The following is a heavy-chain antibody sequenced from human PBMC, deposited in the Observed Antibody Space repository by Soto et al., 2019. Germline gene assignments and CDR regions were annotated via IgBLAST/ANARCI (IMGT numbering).Heavy chain of an antibody. Sequence: QVQLVESGGGVVQPGRSLRLSCAASGFTFSSYAMHWVRQAPGKGLEWVAVISYDGSNKYYADSVKGRFTISRDNSKNTLYLQMNSLRAEDTAVYYCTKNGPVAGRYYYYGMDVWGQGTTVTVSS. V-gene: IGHV3-30-3*02. J-gene: IGHJ6*02. CDR3: TKNGPVAGRYYYYGMDV. D-gene: IGHD6-19*01. CDR2: ISYDGSNK. CDR1: GFTFSSYA.